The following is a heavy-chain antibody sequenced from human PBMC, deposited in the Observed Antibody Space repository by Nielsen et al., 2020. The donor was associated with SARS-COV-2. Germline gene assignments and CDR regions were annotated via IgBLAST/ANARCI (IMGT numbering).Heavy chain of an antibody. CDR2: VSGDVAHTT. J-gene: IGHJ6*02. Sequence: GGSLRLSCAASGFTFSAHAMIWVRQAAGKGLEWVSAVSGDVAHTTYYADSVKGRFTISRDNSKNTLYLQMNSLRAEDTAVYYCAGGSGSYSYYYGMDVWGQGTTVTVSS. D-gene: IGHD3-10*01. CDR1: GFTFSAHA. CDR3: AGGSGSYSYYYGMDV. V-gene: IGHV3-23*01.